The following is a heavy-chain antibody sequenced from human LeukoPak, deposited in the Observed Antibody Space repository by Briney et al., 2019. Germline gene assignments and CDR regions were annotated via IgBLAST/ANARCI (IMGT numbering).Heavy chain of an antibody. J-gene: IGHJ6*03. V-gene: IGHV1-2*04. CDR3: ARSRHVTGGYYYYYMDV. D-gene: IGHD2-21*02. CDR2: INPNSGGT. Sequence: ASVKVSCKASGYTFTGYYMHWVRQAPGQGLEWMGWINPNSGGTNYAQKFQGWVTMTRDTSISTAYMELSRLRSDDTAVYYCARSRHVTGGYYYYYMDVWGKGTTVTVSS. CDR1: GYTFTGYY.